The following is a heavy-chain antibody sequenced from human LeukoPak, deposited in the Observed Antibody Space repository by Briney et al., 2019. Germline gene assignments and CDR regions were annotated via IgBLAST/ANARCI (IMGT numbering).Heavy chain of an antibody. CDR3: AKGVSVVVVAASSA. D-gene: IGHD2-15*01. CDR1: GFTFSSYG. CDR2: IRYDGSNK. V-gene: IGHV3-30*02. J-gene: IGHJ4*02. Sequence: PGGSLRLSCAASGFTFSSYGMHWVRQAPGKGLEGVAFIRYDGSNKFYADSVKGRFTISRDNSKNTLYLQMNSLRAEDTAVYYCAKGVSVVVVAASSAWGQGTLVTVSS.